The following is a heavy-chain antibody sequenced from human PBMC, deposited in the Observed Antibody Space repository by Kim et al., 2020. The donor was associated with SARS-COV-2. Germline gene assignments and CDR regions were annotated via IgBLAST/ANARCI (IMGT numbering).Heavy chain of an antibody. D-gene: IGHD3-9*01. V-gene: IGHV3-66*01. Sequence: KGRFTISRDNSKNTLYLQMNSLRAEDTAVYYCARESLGYDILTGYSSPSAWGQGTLVTVSS. CDR3: ARESLGYDILTGYSSPSA. J-gene: IGHJ5*02.